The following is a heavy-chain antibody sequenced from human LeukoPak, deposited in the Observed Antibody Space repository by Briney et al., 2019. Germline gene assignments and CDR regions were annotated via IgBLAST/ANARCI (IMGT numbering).Heavy chain of an antibody. V-gene: IGHV4-34*01. Sequence: SETLSLTCAVYGGSFSGYYWSWIRQPPGKGLEWIGEINHSGSTNYNPSLKSRVTISVDTSKNQFSLKLSSVTAADTAVYYCARGRNPFHYYYGSGSYYKAANWFDPWGQGTLVTVSS. CDR1: GGSFSGYY. D-gene: IGHD3-10*01. CDR3: ARGRNPFHYYYGSGSYYKAANWFDP. CDR2: INHSGST. J-gene: IGHJ5*02.